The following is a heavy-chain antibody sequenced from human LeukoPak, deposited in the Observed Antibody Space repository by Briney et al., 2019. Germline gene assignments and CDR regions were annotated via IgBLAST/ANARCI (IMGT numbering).Heavy chain of an antibody. D-gene: IGHD1-26*01. CDR2: IYHSGST. CDR3: ARDGGSSGYYYYMDV. Sequence: SETLSLTCTVSGGSISSGGYYWSWIRQPPGKGLEWIGYIYHSGSTYYNPSLKSRVTISEDRSKNQFSLKPSSVTAADTAVYYCARDGGSSGYYYYMDVWGKGTTVTVSS. J-gene: IGHJ6*03. V-gene: IGHV4-30-2*01. CDR1: GGSISSGGYY.